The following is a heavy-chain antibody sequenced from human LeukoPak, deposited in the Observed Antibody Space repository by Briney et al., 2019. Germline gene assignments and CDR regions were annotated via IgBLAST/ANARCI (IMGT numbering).Heavy chain of an antibody. CDR2: ISYSGGT. Sequence: SETLSFTCTVSGGSISSADFHWSWIRQPPGKGLQWIGYISYSGGTYYNPSLKSRLTISVDTSKNQFSLKLSSVTAADTAVYYCARDSMVRGMGYWGQGTLVTVSS. D-gene: IGHD3-10*01. J-gene: IGHJ4*02. CDR1: GGSISSADFH. V-gene: IGHV4-30-4*01. CDR3: ARDSMVRGMGY.